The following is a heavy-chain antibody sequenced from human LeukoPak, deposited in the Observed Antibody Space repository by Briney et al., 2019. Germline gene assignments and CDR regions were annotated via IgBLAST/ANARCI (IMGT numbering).Heavy chain of an antibody. CDR1: GFPFSSYG. Sequence: GRSLRLSCAASGFPFSSYGMHWVRQAPGKGLEWVAVISYDGSNKYYADSVKGRFTVSRDNSKNTLYLQMNGLRAEDTAVYYCAKDQDRVLPALWFGDQYVGLFDYWGQGTLVTVSS. CDR2: ISYDGSNK. D-gene: IGHD3-10*01. CDR3: AKDQDRVLPALWFGDQYVGLFDY. J-gene: IGHJ4*02. V-gene: IGHV3-30*18.